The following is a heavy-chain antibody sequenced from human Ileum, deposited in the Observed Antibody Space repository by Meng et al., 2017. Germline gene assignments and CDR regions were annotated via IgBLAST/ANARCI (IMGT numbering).Heavy chain of an antibody. Sequence: GPLQESGPGLVKPSQTLSLTCTVSGGSISSGGFYWSWIRQHPGKGLEWIGYIYSNGSTYYNPSLKSLVSISVDTSKNQFSLKLSSVTAADTAVYYCARGPGRGSGSGSFDYWGQGTLVTVSS. CDR3: ARGPGRGSGSGSFDY. D-gene: IGHD3-10*01. J-gene: IGHJ4*02. CDR1: GGSISSGGFY. V-gene: IGHV4-31*01. CDR2: IYSNGST.